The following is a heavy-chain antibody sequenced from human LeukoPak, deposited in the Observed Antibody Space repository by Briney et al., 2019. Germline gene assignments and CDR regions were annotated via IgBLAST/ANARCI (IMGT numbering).Heavy chain of an antibody. D-gene: IGHD2-2*01. CDR3: AKDLRYCSSTSCLR. J-gene: IGHJ4*02. Sequence: PGGSLRLSCAASGFTLSSYAMSWVPQAPGKGLEWVSAISGSGGSTYYADSVKGRFTISRDNSKNTLYLQMNSLRAEDTAVYYCAKDLRYCSSTSCLRRGQGTLVTVSS. V-gene: IGHV3-23*01. CDR2: ISGSGGST. CDR1: GFTLSSYA.